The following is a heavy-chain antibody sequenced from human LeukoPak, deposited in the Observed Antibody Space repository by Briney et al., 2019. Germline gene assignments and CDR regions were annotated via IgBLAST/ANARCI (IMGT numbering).Heavy chain of an antibody. CDR1: GYTFTSYA. J-gene: IGHJ1*01. D-gene: IGHD3-10*01. Sequence: ASVKVCCKPSGYTFTSYAMHWVRQAPGQRLEWMGWINAGNGNTKYSQKFQGRVTITRDTSASTAYMELSSLRSEDTAVYYCARSNVGLYYYGSGSYYNPLQFAEYFQHWGQGTLVTVSS. CDR3: ARSNVGLYYYGSGSYYNPLQFAEYFQH. V-gene: IGHV1-3*01. CDR2: INAGNGNT.